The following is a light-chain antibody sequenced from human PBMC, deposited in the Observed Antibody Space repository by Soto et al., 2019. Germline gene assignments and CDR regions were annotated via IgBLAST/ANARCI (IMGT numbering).Light chain of an antibody. CDR3: PQYGSSPLT. CDR2: DAS. Sequence: PGERASLSCRASQSISGRYLAWYQQKPGQAPRLLIYDASSRATGIPDRFSGSGSGTDFILTISRLEPEDFAVYYCPQYGSSPLTFGGGTKVEIK. V-gene: IGKV3-20*01. CDR1: QSISGRY. J-gene: IGKJ4*01.